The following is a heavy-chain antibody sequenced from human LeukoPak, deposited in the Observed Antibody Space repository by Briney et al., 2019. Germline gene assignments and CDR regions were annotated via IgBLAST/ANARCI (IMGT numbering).Heavy chain of an antibody. CDR1: GFTFSSYS. CDR3: ARYSSSSKTDYYYGMDV. V-gene: IGHV3-21*01. J-gene: IGHJ6*02. D-gene: IGHD6-6*01. Sequence: PGGSLRLSCAASGFTFSSYSMNWVRQAPGKGLEWVSSISSSSSYIYYADSVKGRFTISRDNAKNSLYLQMNSLRAEDTAVYYCARYSSSSKTDYYYGMDVWGQGTTVTVSS. CDR2: ISSSSSYI.